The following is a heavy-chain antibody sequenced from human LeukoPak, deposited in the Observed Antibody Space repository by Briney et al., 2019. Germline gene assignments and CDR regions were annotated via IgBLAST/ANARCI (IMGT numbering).Heavy chain of an antibody. Sequence: ASVKVSCKASGYVFTSYDINWVRQAPGQGLEWMGWINPNSGGTNYAQNFQGRVTMTRDTSISTAYMELSRLRSDDTAVFYCTRGNMGGTTFDYWGQGTLVTVSS. V-gene: IGHV1-2*02. CDR2: INPNSGGT. CDR3: TRGNMGGTTFDY. D-gene: IGHD2/OR15-2a*01. J-gene: IGHJ4*02. CDR1: GYVFTSYD.